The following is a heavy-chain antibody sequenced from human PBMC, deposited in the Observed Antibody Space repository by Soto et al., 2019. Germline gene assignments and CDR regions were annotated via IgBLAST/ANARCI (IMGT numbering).Heavy chain of an antibody. D-gene: IGHD2-15*01. Sequence: QVQLVESGGGVVQPRRSLRLSCAASGFIFTSYIVHWVRQAPGKGLEWVASVQYDGSKKHYADSVKGRFSISRDNSKNTVYLQKNSLRTEDTAVYYCARDKRLLCYCNVDSWCQGTLVTVSS. V-gene: IGHV3-30*01. CDR3: ARDKRLLCYCNVDS. CDR2: VQYDGSKK. CDR1: GFIFTSYI. J-gene: IGHJ4*02.